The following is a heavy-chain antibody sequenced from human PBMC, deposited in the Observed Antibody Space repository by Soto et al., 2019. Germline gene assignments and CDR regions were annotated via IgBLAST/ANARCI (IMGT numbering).Heavy chain of an antibody. CDR1: GYIFSKYW. D-gene: IGHD6-6*01. J-gene: IGHJ4*02. CDR2: IYPGDSDT. CDR3: VVYSSSSGRHFDY. Sequence: GESLKISCKSSGYIFSKYWIGWVRQVPGKGLEWMGIIYPGDSDTRYSPSFQGQVTISADKSITTAYLQWRSLKASDTAIYYCVVYSSSSGRHFDYWGQGTLVTVSS. V-gene: IGHV5-51*01.